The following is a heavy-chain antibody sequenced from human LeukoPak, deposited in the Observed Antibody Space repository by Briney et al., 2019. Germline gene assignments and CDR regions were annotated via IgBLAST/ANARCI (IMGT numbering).Heavy chain of an antibody. CDR1: GGSISSYY. CDR3: ARSVDTAMVHLDYYFDY. Sequence: PSETLSLTRTVSGGSISSYYWSWIRQPPGKGLEWIGYIYYSGSTNYNPSLKSRVTISVDTSKNQFSLKLSSVTAADTAVYYCARSVDTAMVHLDYYFDYWGRGTLVTVSS. V-gene: IGHV4-59*01. D-gene: IGHD5-18*01. J-gene: IGHJ4*02. CDR2: IYYSGST.